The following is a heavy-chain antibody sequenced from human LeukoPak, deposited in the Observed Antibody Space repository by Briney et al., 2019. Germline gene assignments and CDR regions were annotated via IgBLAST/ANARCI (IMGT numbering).Heavy chain of an antibody. CDR3: ARVSSSWYQDWYFDL. V-gene: IGHV4-4*07. J-gene: IGHJ2*01. CDR1: GGAISSYY. CDR2: IDTSGNT. Sequence: RSSETLSLTCTVSGGAISSYYWSWIRQPAGKGLEWIGRIDTSGNTNYKPSLKGRVTMSVDTSKNQFSLKLNSVTAADTAVYYCARVSSSWYQDWYFDLWGRGTLVTVSS. D-gene: IGHD6-13*01.